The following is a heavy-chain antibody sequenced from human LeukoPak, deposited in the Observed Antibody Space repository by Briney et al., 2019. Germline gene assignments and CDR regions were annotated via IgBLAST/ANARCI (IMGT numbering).Heavy chain of an antibody. V-gene: IGHV1-69*13. CDR2: IIPIFGTA. CDR3: AFTQGDCTNGVCYRVGGDY. J-gene: IGHJ4*02. Sequence: SVKVSCKASGYTFTSYGISWVRQAPGQGLEWMGGIIPIFGTANYAQKFQGRVTITADESTSTAYMELSSLRSEDTAVYYCAFTQGDCTNGVCYRVGGDYWGQGTLVTVSS. CDR1: GYTFTSYG. D-gene: IGHD2-8*01.